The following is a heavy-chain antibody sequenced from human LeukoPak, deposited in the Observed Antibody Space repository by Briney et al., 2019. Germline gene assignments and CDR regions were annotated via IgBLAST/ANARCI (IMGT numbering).Heavy chain of an antibody. CDR3: ARRYYYDSSGYAFDI. Sequence: GGSLRLSCAASGFTVSSNYMSWVRQAPGKGLEWVSVIYSGGSTYYADSVKGRFTISRHNSKNTLYLQMNSLRAEDTAVYYCARRYYYDSSGYAFDIWGQGTVVTVSS. V-gene: IGHV3-53*04. D-gene: IGHD3-22*01. CDR1: GFTVSSNY. CDR2: IYSGGST. J-gene: IGHJ3*02.